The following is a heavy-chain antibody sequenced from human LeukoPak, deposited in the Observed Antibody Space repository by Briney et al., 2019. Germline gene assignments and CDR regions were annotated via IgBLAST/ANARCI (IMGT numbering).Heavy chain of an antibody. V-gene: IGHV3-7*01. CDR1: GFTFSTYW. CDR3: ARDSRFCSP. Sequence: GGSLRLSCAASGFTFSTYWMSWVRQAPGKGLEWVANIKPDGSEIHYVDSVKGRFTISRDNAKNSLYLQMNSLRDEDTAVYYCARDSRFCSPWGQGTLVTVSS. D-gene: IGHD2-15*01. CDR2: IKPDGSEI. J-gene: IGHJ5*02.